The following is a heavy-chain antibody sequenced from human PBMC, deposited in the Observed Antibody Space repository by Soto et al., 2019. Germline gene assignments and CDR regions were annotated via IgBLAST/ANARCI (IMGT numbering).Heavy chain of an antibody. Sequence: GGSLRLSCAASGFTFSSYSMNWVRQAPGKGLEWVSYISSSSSPIYYAASVKGRFTISRDNAKNSLYLQMNSLRAEDTAVYYCARAISTITIFGVVVDYYMDVWGKGTTVTVSS. V-gene: IGHV3-48*01. J-gene: IGHJ6*03. CDR3: ARAISTITIFGVVVDYYMDV. CDR2: ISSSSSPI. D-gene: IGHD3-3*01. CDR1: GFTFSSYS.